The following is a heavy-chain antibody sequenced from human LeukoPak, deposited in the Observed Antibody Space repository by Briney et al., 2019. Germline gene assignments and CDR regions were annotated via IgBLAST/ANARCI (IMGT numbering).Heavy chain of an antibody. J-gene: IGHJ3*02. D-gene: IGHD6-19*01. Sequence: ASVKVSCKASGGTFSSYAISWVRQAPGQGLELMGGIIPIFGTANYAQKFQGRVTITADKSTSTAYMELSSLRSEDTAVYYCARAPFPYSSGWFGPFDIWGQGTMVTVSS. CDR1: GGTFSSYA. CDR3: ARAPFPYSSGWFGPFDI. V-gene: IGHV1-69*06. CDR2: IIPIFGTA.